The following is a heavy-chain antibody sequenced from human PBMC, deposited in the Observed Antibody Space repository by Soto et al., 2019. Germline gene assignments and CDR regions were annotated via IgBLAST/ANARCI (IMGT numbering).Heavy chain of an antibody. D-gene: IGHD3-22*01. Sequence: GGSLRLSCAASGFTFSSSGMHWVRQAPGKGLEWVAVISYDGSNKYYGDSVKGRFTISRDNSKNTVYLQMNSLRAEDTAVYYCAKDTYYRDSSGYYVFDYWGQGTLVTVSS. V-gene: IGHV3-30*18. CDR1: GFTFSSSG. J-gene: IGHJ4*02. CDR3: AKDTYYRDSSGYYVFDY. CDR2: ISYDGSNK.